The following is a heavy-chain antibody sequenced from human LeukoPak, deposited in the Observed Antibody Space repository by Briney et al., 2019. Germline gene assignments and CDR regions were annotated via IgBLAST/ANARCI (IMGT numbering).Heavy chain of an antibody. V-gene: IGHV3-74*01. CDR3: VRGDGGH. D-gene: IGHD5-24*01. J-gene: IGHJ1*01. CDR1: GFTFSSYW. CDR2: TNTDGSST. Sequence: PGGSLRLSCAASGFTFSSYWMYWARQVPGKGLVWVSGTNTDGSSTSYADSVKSRFTISRDNAKTSLYLQMNSLRAEDTALYYCVRGDGGHWGQGTLVTVSS.